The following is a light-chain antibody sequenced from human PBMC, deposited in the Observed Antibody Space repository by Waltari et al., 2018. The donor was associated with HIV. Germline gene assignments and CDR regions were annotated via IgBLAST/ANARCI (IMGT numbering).Light chain of an antibody. CDR2: EVT. V-gene: IGLV2-14*01. CDR3: SSYTRRGTVV. J-gene: IGLJ2*01. Sequence: QSALTQPASVSGSPGQSIVLPCTGSSSDIGYYDSVSWYQQYPGQAPKPLIYEVTSRPSGTSSRFSGSKSATTAFLAISKLQTDDEADYFCSSYTRRGTVVFGGGTRLTVL. CDR1: SSDIGYYDS.